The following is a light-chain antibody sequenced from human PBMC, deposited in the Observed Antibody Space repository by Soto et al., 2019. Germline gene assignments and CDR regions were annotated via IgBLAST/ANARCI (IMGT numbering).Light chain of an antibody. CDR3: QQYYSYSYT. CDR1: QSISSW. J-gene: IGKJ2*01. Sequence: DIQMTQSPSTLSASVGDRVTITCRASQSISSWLAWYQQKPGKAPNLLISKASSLESGVPSRFSGSGSGTEFTLTISSLQPDDFAAYYCQQYYSYSYTFGQGNKLEIK. V-gene: IGKV1-5*03. CDR2: KAS.